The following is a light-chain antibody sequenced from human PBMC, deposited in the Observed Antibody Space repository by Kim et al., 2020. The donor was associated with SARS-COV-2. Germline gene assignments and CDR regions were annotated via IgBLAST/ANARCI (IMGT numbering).Light chain of an antibody. V-gene: IGKV1-NL1*01. CDR1: QGLSNA. Sequence: DIQMTQSPSFLSPSVGDTVTITCRASQGLSNALAWYQHKPGKAPKLLVYGATTLQSGVPSRFSGSGSGTEYTLTISSLQPEDLGTFYCQQSYGIPWTFGQGTKVDIK. J-gene: IGKJ1*01. CDR3: QQSYGIPWT. CDR2: GAT.